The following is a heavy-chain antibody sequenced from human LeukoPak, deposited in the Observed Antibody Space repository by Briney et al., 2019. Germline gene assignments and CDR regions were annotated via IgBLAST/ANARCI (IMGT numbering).Heavy chain of an antibody. Sequence: SETLSLTCTVSGLSISSGGNYWSWIRQHPGKGLEWIGLIDYSGGTYHNSSLQSRVTISLDTSKNQFSLKLRSMTAADTAVYYCVRVASSAMATVYQYYMDVWGKGTTVTVSS. D-gene: IGHD5-18*01. CDR3: VRVASSAMATVYQYYMDV. J-gene: IGHJ6*03. V-gene: IGHV4-31*03. CDR2: IDYSGGT. CDR1: GLSISSGGNY.